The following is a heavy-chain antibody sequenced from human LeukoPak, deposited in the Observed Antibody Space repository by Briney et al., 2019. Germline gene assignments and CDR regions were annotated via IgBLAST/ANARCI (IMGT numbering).Heavy chain of an antibody. CDR3: ARDSMVRGVTQFDY. V-gene: IGHV4-59*01. J-gene: IGHJ4*02. CDR2: IYYSGST. Sequence: PSETLSLTCTVSGGSISSYYWSCIRQPPGRGLEGIGYIYYSGSTNYNPSLKSRVTISVDTSKNQFSLKLSSVTAADPAVYYCARDSMVRGVTQFDYWGQGTLVTVSS. CDR1: GGSISSYY. D-gene: IGHD3-10*01.